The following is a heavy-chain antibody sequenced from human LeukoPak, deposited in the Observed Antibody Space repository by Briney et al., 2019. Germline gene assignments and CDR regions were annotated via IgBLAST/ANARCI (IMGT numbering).Heavy chain of an antibody. CDR2: ISSSSSYI. CDR3: AREGSDWNYYYNMDV. V-gene: IGHV3-21*01. J-gene: IGHJ6*03. Sequence: PGGSLRLSCAASGFTFSSYAMNWVRQAPGKGLEWVSSISSSSSYIYYADSVKGRFTISRDNAKNSLYLQMNSLRAEDTAVYYCAREGSDWNYYYNMDVWGKGTTVTISS. D-gene: IGHD6-19*01. CDR1: GFTFSSYA.